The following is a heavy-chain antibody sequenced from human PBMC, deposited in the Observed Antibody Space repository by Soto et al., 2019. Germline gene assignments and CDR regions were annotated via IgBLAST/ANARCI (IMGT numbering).Heavy chain of an antibody. CDR1: GFTFSSYA. Sequence: GGSLRLSCAASGFTFSSYAMSWVRQAPGKGLEWVSAISGSGDSTYYADSVKGRFTISRDNSKNTLYLQMNSLRAEDTAVYYCAKDRGPYYYDSSGYYSWGQGTLVTVSS. V-gene: IGHV3-23*01. CDR2: ISGSGDST. CDR3: AKDRGPYYYDSSGYYS. D-gene: IGHD3-22*01. J-gene: IGHJ4*02.